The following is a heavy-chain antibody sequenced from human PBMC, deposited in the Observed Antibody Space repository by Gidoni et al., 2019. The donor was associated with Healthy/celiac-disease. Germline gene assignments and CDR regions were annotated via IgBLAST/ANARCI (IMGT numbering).Heavy chain of an antibody. CDR2: INHSGST. CDR1: VGSFSGHY. CDR3: AKRIPNMVRGFLY. Sequence: QVQLQQWGAGLLQPSETLSLTCAVYVGSFSGHYWSWIRQPPGKGLEWIGEINHSGSTNYNPSLKSRVTISVDTPKNQFSLKLSSVTAADTAVYYCAKRIPNMVRGFLYWGQGTLVTVSS. D-gene: IGHD3-10*01. J-gene: IGHJ4*02. V-gene: IGHV4-34*01.